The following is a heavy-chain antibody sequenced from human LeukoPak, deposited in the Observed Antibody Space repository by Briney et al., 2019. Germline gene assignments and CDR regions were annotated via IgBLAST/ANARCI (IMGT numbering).Heavy chain of an antibody. J-gene: IGHJ4*02. CDR3: AKDSKGSGTYYDRYFDY. Sequence: PGRSLRLSCAASGFTFSWSGIHWVRQAPGRGLEWVAVISYDERDEYYADSVKGRFTISRDNSKNTLYLQMNSLRAEDTAVYYCAKDSKGSGTYYDRYFDYWGQGTLVTVSS. D-gene: IGHD3-10*01. CDR2: ISYDERDE. CDR1: GFTFSWSG. V-gene: IGHV3-30*18.